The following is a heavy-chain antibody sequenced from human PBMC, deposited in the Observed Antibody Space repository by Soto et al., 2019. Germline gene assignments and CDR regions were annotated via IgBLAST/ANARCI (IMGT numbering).Heavy chain of an antibody. J-gene: IGHJ2*01. CDR2: IWFDGSHE. CDR3: ARTSLLRLNSWSFDL. CDR1: GFIFRNYG. V-gene: IGHV3-33*01. D-gene: IGHD5-12*01. Sequence: QVQLVESGGGVVQPGRSLRLSCGGAGFIFRNYGLHWVRQAPGKGLEWVAVIWFDGSHEYYADSVKGRFAISRENPKNTMSLPMNDLRPEDTAVYCCARTSLLRLNSWSFDLWGRGTLVTVSS.